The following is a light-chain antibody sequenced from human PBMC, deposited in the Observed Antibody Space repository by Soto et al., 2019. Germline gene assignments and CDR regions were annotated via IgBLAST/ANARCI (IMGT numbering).Light chain of an antibody. V-gene: IGKV1-5*01. CDR3: QQRTNWPTWT. CDR1: QSISSW. Sequence: DIQMTQSRSTLSASVGPRLTITCLASQSISSWLAWYQQKPGKAPKLLIYDASSLESGVPSRFSGIVSGTEFTLTISSIETEDFAVYYGQQRTNWPTWTFCQGTKVDIK. CDR2: DAS. J-gene: IGKJ1*01.